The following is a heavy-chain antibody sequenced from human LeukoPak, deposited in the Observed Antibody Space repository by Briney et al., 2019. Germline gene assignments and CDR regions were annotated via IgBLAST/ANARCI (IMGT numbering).Heavy chain of an antibody. Sequence: NSSETLSLTCAVYGGSFSGYYWSWIRQPPGKGLEGIGEINHSGSTNYNPSLKSRVTISVDTSKNQFSLKLSSVTAADTAVYYCARSWITMVRGVIYYWGQGTLVTVSS. V-gene: IGHV4-34*01. D-gene: IGHD3-10*01. CDR1: GGSFSGYY. J-gene: IGHJ4*02. CDR3: ARSWITMVRGVIYY. CDR2: INHSGST.